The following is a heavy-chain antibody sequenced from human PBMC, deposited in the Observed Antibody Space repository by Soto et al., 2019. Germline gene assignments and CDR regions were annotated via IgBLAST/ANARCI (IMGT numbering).Heavy chain of an antibody. CDR2: NSAYNGNV. V-gene: IGHV1-18*01. J-gene: IGHJ4*02. CDR1: GYTFSNYG. CDR3: ARDALSYNGSYYSVH. Sequence: QVQLVQSGAEVKKPGASVKVSCKASGYTFSNYGITWVRQAPGQGLEWIGWNSAYNGNVNYVQKFQGRLTMTTDTSTSTAYMELRSLRSDDTAVYYCARDALSYNGSYYSVHWGQGTLVTVSS. D-gene: IGHD1-26*01.